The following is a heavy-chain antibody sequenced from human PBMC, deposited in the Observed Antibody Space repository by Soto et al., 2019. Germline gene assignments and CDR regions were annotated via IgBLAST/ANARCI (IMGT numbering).Heavy chain of an antibody. Sequence: GGSLRLSCAASGFTVSSNYMSWVRQAPGKGLEWVSAIYSGGNTYYADSVKGRFSISRDNSKNTLYLQMNSLRPEDTALYYCARATDFFSAGPCYPHAFDIWGQGTMVTVSS. CDR1: GFTVSSNY. D-gene: IGHD2-15*01. CDR2: IYSGGNT. V-gene: IGHV3-66*01. J-gene: IGHJ3*02. CDR3: ARATDFFSAGPCYPHAFDI.